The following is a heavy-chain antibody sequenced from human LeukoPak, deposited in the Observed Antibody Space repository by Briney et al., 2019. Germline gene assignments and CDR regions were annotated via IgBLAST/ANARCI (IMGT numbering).Heavy chain of an antibody. CDR1: GFTFSSYG. Sequence: GGSLRLSCAASGFTFSSYGMRWVRQAPGKGLEWVAVISYDGSNKYYADSVKGRFTISRDNSKNTLYLQMNSLRVEDTAVYYCASGYARSARHQSDFWGQGTVVTVSS. J-gene: IGHJ4*02. CDR2: ISYDGSNK. CDR3: ASGYARSARHQSDF. V-gene: IGHV3-30*03. D-gene: IGHD5-12*01.